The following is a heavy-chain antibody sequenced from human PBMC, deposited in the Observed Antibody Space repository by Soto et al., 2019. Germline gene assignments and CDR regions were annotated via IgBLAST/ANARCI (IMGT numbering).Heavy chain of an antibody. D-gene: IGHD4-17*01. CDR3: ARDGDYGDYENYYYYMDV. Sequence: ASVKVSCKASGYTFTGYYMHWVRQAPGQGLEWMGWISAYNGNTNYAQKLQGRVTMTTDTSTSTAYMELRSLRSDDTAVYYCARDGDYGDYENYYYYMDVWGKGTTVTVSS. CDR1: GYTFTGYY. CDR2: ISAYNGNT. V-gene: IGHV1-18*04. J-gene: IGHJ6*03.